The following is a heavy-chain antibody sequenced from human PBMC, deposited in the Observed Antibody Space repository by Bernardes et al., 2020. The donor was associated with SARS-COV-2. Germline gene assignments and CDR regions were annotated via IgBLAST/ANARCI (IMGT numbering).Heavy chain of an antibody. D-gene: IGHD3-3*01. CDR2: ISGYNGHT. CDR3: ARDRHRRYYYDFACYTMDV. CDR1: GYTFTNYG. Sequence: ASVKVSCKATGYTFTNYGISWVRQAPGQGLEWMGWISGYNGHTNYAKKFQGRVSMITDTSTTTAYMELRSLISEDTAIYYCARDRHRRYYYDFACYTMDVWGQGTTVTVSS. V-gene: IGHV1-18*01. J-gene: IGHJ6*02.